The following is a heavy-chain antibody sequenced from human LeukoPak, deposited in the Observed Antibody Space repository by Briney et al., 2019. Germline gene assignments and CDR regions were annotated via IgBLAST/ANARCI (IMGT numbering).Heavy chain of an antibody. V-gene: IGHV4-38-2*01. CDR1: GYSISSGYY. D-gene: IGHD1-26*01. J-gene: IGHJ4*02. CDR3: ANSCWGSYHNYDFYY. Sequence: SETLSLTCAVSGYSISSGYYWGWIRQPPGKGLEWIGSIYHSGSTYYNPSLKSRVTISVDTSKNQFSLKLSSVTAADTSEYNCANSCWGSYHNYDFYYCGQGIVVIVSS. CDR2: IYHSGST.